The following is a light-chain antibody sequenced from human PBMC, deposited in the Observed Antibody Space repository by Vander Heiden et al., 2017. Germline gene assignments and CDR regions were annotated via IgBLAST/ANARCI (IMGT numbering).Light chain of an antibody. Sequence: YELTHPPSAPVVSGQTTSSTCSGDKLGDKYAFWYQQKPGQSPLLVIYQDNKRPSGIPERFSGSNSGNTATLTISGTQAMDEADYYCQAWDTSTAWKVFGGGTKLTVL. J-gene: IGLJ2*01. V-gene: IGLV3-1*01. CDR3: QAWDTSTAWKV. CDR2: QDN. CDR1: KLGDKY.